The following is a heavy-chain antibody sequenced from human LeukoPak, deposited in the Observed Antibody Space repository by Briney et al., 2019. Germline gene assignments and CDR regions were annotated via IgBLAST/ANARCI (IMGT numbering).Heavy chain of an antibody. CDR3: AKGEKLLLWFGELSTFDP. Sequence: GGSLRLSCAASGFSFSNYWMSWLRQAPGKGLEWVANMRPDGNEIFYENSVKGRFTISRDNAKNSLYLQMNSLRAEDTAVYYCAKGEKLLLWFGELSTFDPWGQGTLVTVSS. J-gene: IGHJ5*02. CDR2: MRPDGNEI. D-gene: IGHD3-10*01. CDR1: GFSFSNYW. V-gene: IGHV3-7*01.